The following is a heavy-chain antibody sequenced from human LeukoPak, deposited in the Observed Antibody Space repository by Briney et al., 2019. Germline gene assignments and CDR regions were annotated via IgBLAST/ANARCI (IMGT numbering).Heavy chain of an antibody. V-gene: IGHV4-30-4*08. CDR3: ARGGLVASFFDY. CDR2: IYYSGST. J-gene: IGHJ4*02. CDR1: GFTVSSNY. Sequence: LRLSCAASGFTVSSNYMSWVRQPPGKGLEWIGYIYYSGSTYYNPSLKSRVTISVDTSKNQFSLKLSSVTAADTAVYYCARGGLVASFFDYWGQGTLVTVSS. D-gene: IGHD5-12*01.